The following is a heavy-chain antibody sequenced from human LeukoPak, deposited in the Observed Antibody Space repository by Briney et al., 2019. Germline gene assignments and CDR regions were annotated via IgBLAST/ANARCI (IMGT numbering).Heavy chain of an antibody. Sequence: SSETLSLTCTVSGGSISSYYWSWIRQPPGKGLEWIGYIYYSGSTNYNPSLKSRVTISVDTSKNQFSLKLSSVTAADTAVYYCARGTREDGYTGYYFDYWGQGTLVTVSS. D-gene: IGHD5-24*01. V-gene: IGHV4-59*01. CDR2: IYYSGST. CDR1: GGSISSYY. J-gene: IGHJ4*02. CDR3: ARGTREDGYTGYYFDY.